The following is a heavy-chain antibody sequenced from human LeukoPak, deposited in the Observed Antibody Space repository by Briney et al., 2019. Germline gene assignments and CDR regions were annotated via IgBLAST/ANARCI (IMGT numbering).Heavy chain of an antibody. CDR2: INHSGST. J-gene: IGHJ6*03. CDR3: ARGRSVGGVGYYYYMDV. V-gene: IGHV4-34*01. CDR1: GGSFSGYY. D-gene: IGHD2-15*01. Sequence: SETLSLTCAVYGGSFSGYYWSWIRQPPGKGPEWIGEINHSGSTNYNPSLKSRVTISVDTSKNQFSLKLSSVTAADTAVYYCARGRSVGGVGYYYYMDVWGKGTTVTVSS.